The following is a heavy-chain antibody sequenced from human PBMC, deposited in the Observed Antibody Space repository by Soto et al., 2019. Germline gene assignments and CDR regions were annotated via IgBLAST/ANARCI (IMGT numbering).Heavy chain of an antibody. CDR1: GYTFTRYN. CDR3: ARDLPTMDV. CDR2: INAGNGNT. Sequence: ASVKVSCKASGYTFTRYNVHWVRQAPGQRLEWMGWINAGNGNTKYSQKFQGRVTITRDTSASTAYMELRSLRSDDTAVYYCARDLPTMDVWGQGTTVTVSS. V-gene: IGHV1-3*01. J-gene: IGHJ6*02.